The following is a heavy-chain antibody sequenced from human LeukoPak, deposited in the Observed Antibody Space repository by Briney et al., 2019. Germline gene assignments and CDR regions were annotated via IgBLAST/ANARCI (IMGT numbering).Heavy chain of an antibody. CDR3: ARDLGGSGSYFLTFNY. J-gene: IGHJ4*02. Sequence: GASVKVSCKASVYTFTTYSINWVRQAPGQGLEWMGWISAYNGNTKYAQKLQGRVTMTTDTSTRIAYMELRSLRSDDPPEYYCARDLGGSGSYFLTFNYWGQGTLVTVSS. CDR2: ISAYNGNT. CDR1: VYTFTTYS. D-gene: IGHD1-26*01. V-gene: IGHV1-18*01.